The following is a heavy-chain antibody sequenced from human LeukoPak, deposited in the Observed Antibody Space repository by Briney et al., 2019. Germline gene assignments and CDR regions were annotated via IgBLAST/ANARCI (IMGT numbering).Heavy chain of an antibody. Sequence: GGSLRLSCAASGFTFTSYGMNWVRQAPGKGLEWVAFIRYDGSKKYSADSVKGRFTISRDNSKNTLYLQMNSLRAEDTAVYYCAKDYKPAYYYGSGFDHWGQGTLVTVSS. V-gene: IGHV3-30*02. CDR2: IRYDGSKK. J-gene: IGHJ4*02. CDR1: GFTFTSYG. CDR3: AKDYKPAYYYGSGFDH. D-gene: IGHD3-10*01.